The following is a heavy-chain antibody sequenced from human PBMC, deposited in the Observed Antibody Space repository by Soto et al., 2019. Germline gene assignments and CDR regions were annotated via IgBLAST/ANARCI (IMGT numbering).Heavy chain of an antibody. J-gene: IGHJ6*02. Sequence: QVQLVQSAGEVKKPGPSVKVSCKASGYSFTSYGISWVRRAPGQGLEWLGWISPYNGHTQFVQRFQGRVTMTTDTSTKSAYMELRNLRSDDTAHYYCARDLTIVPATHPRLENYGMDVWGQGTTVIVSS. CDR1: GYSFTSYG. CDR2: ISPYNGHT. V-gene: IGHV1-18*01. CDR3: ARDLTIVPATHPRLENYGMDV. D-gene: IGHD2-2*01.